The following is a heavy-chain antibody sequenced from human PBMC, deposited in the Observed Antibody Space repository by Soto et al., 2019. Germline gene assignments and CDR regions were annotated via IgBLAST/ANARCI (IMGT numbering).Heavy chain of an antibody. CDR2: TYYRSTWYN. CDR3: ARSLGSAWSFLFDY. D-gene: IGHD6-19*01. V-gene: IGHV6-1*01. CDR1: GDSVSSSTAT. Sequence: QTLSLTCAISGDSVSSSTATWNWIRQSPSRGLEWLGRTYYRSTWYNDYADSVKGRITINADTSKNHFSLQLHSVAPEDTAVFYCARSLGSAWSFLFDYWGQGTLVTVSS. J-gene: IGHJ4*02.